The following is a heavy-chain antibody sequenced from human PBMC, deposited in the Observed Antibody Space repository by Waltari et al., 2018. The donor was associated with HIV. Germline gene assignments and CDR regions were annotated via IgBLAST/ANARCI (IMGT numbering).Heavy chain of an antibody. V-gene: IGHV4-59*01. CDR1: GGSISSYY. CDR3: ARAGTYYSPHRYGMDV. CDR2: IYYSGST. J-gene: IGHJ6*02. Sequence: QVQLQESGPGLVKPSETLSLTCTVSGGSISSYYWSWIRQPPGKGLEWIGYIYYSGSTNYNPSLKGRVTISVDTSKNQFSLKLSSVTAADTAVYYCARAGTYYSPHRYGMDVWGQGTTVTVSS. D-gene: IGHD1-1*01.